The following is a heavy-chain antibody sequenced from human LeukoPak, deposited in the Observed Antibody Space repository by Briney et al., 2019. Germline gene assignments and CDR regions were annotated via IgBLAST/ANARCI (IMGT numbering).Heavy chain of an antibody. CDR2: ISSSSSYI. CDR1: GFTLSTYN. D-gene: IGHD3-22*01. CDR3: AMDYYDSSGYYEYYFDY. Sequence: GGSLRLSCAASGFTLSTYNMNWVRQAPGKGLEWVSSISSSSSYIYYADSVKGRFTISRDNAKNSLYLQMNSLRAEDTAVYYCAMDYYDSSGYYEYYFDYWGQGTLVTVSS. J-gene: IGHJ4*02. V-gene: IGHV3-21*01.